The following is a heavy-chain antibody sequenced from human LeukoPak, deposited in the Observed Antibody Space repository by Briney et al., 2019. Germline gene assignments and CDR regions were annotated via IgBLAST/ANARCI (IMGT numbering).Heavy chain of an antibody. Sequence: GGSLRLSCAASGFTFSSYAMSWVRQAPGKGLEWVAAISGSGGGTYYADSVKGRFTISRDNSKNTLYLQMNSRRAEDTAVYYCAKDRGSSSLYFDYWGQGTLVTVSS. D-gene: IGHD6-13*01. CDR3: AKDRGSSSLYFDY. CDR2: ISGSGGGT. CDR1: GFTFSSYA. V-gene: IGHV3-23*01. J-gene: IGHJ4*02.